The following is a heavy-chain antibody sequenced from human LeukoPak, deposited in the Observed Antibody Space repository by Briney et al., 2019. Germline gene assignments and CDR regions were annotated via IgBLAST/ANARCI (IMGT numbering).Heavy chain of an antibody. V-gene: IGHV3-21*01. CDR1: GFTLSSYS. D-gene: IGHD6-13*01. CDR3: ARDSSSWYGRGLDY. CDR2: ISSSSSYI. Sequence: GGSLRLSCAASGFTLSSYSMNWVRQAPGKGLEWVSSISSSSSYIYYADSVKGRFTISRDNAKNSLYLQMNSLRAEDTAVYYCARDSSSWYGRGLDYWGQGTLVTVSS. J-gene: IGHJ4*02.